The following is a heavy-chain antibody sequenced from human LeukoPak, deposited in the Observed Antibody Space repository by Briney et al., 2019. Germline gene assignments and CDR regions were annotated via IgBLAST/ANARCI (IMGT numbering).Heavy chain of an antibody. V-gene: IGHV3-21*01. CDR1: GFTFSSYS. CDR3: ARQLSSLVGATNY. D-gene: IGHD1-26*01. CDR2: ISSSSSYI. Sequence: PGGSLRLSCAASGFTFSSYSMNWVRQALGKGLEWVSSISSSSSYIYYADSVKGRFTISRDNAKNSLYLQMNSLRAEDTAVYYCARQLSSLVGATNYWGQGTLVTVSS. J-gene: IGHJ4*02.